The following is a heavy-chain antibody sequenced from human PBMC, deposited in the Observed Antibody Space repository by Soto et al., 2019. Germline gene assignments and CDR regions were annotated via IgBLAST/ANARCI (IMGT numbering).Heavy chain of an antibody. V-gene: IGHV3-30*18. CDR2: FSYDGSDI. J-gene: IGHJ4*02. CDR3: VKGASSGWYRTADF. CDR1: GFSFSDCG. Sequence: QVQLVESGGGVVQPGRSLRLSCAASGFSFSDCGMHWVRQAPGKGLEWVAVFSYDGSDIYYGNSVKGRFTISRDLSNNTLYLHMNSLRTEDTALYYCVKGASSGWYRTADFWGQGTLVTVSS. D-gene: IGHD6-19*01.